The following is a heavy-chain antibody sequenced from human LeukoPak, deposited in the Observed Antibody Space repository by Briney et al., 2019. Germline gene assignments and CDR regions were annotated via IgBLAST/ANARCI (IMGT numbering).Heavy chain of an antibody. CDR2: IKYDESEK. V-gene: IGHV3-7*01. D-gene: IGHD1-1*01. CDR1: GFTFSRFW. J-gene: IGHJ4*02. CDR3: ARITTNGYFEY. Sequence: GGALRLSCAASGFTFSRFWMGWARQAPGKGVERVASIKYDESEKHHVDSVKGGFTISRDNANNSLYLQMNSLRAEDTAVYFCARITTNGYFEYWGQGTLVTVSS.